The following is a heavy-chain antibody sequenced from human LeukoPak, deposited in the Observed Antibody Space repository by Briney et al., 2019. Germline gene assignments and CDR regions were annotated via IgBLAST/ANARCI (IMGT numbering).Heavy chain of an antibody. Sequence: SETLSLTCTVSGGSISSYYWSWIRQPPGKGLEWIGYIHYSGSTNYNPSLKSRVTISVDTSKNQFSLKLSSVTAADTAVYYCARLSQGVVGATMDYWGQGTLVTVSS. J-gene: IGHJ4*02. CDR2: IHYSGST. V-gene: IGHV4-59*08. CDR3: ARLSQGVVGATMDY. D-gene: IGHD1-26*01. CDR1: GGSISSYY.